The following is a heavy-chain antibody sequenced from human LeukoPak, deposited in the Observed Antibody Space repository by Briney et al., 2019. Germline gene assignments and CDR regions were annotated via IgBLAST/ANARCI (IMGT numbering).Heavy chain of an antibody. Sequence: TLSLTCTVSGGSISSGGYYWSWIRQHPGKGLEWLGYIYYSGSTYYNPSLKSRVTIPVDTSKNQFSLKLSSVTAADTAVYYCARDRHDYRDYYRSYWYFDPWGRGTLVTVSS. V-gene: IGHV4-31*03. D-gene: IGHD4-17*01. CDR2: IYYSGST. J-gene: IGHJ2*01. CDR1: GGSISSGGYY. CDR3: ARDRHDYRDYYRSYWYFDP.